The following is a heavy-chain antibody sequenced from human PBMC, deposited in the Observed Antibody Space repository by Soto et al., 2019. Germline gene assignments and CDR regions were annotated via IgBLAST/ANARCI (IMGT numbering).Heavy chain of an antibody. D-gene: IGHD3-9*01. J-gene: IGHJ4*02. CDR3: ARVRYYDIVTGYYYFDY. CDR1: GFTFSSYW. CDR2: IKQDGSEK. V-gene: IGHV3-7*01. Sequence: GGSLRLSCAASGFTFSSYWMSWVRQAPGKGLEWVANIKQDGSEKYYVDSVKGRFTISRDNAKNSLYLQMNSLRAEDTAVYYCARVRYYDIVTGYYYFDYWGQGTLVTVSS.